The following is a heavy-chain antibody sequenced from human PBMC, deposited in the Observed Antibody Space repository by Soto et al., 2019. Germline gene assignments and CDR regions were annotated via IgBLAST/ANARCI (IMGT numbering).Heavy chain of an antibody. CDR3: AKALIGSCYSGVDY. Sequence: PGGSLRLSCAASGFTFSSFAIHWVRQAPDKGLQWVAVISYDGTNEYYADSVKGRFTVSRDNSRNMVYLQMNSLRTEDTALYYCAKALIGSCYSGVDYRGQGAPVTVSS. CDR1: GFTFSSFA. V-gene: IGHV3-30*01. J-gene: IGHJ4*02. CDR2: ISYDGTNE. D-gene: IGHD2-15*01.